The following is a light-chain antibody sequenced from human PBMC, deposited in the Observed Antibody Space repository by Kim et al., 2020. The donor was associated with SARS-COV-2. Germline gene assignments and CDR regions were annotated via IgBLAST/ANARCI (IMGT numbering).Light chain of an antibody. CDR2: VEGSGRH. CDR1: SGNSSYK. Sequence: SIKITCTLSSGNSSYKNTWHQQQRGKGPGYWRKVEGSGRHPKGSGVPDRVSGSSSGGARYHTGSKLDTEDEAVDNCETGDRNSWVFGGGTQLTVL. J-gene: IGLJ3*02. V-gene: IGLV4-60*03. CDR3: ETGDRNSWV.